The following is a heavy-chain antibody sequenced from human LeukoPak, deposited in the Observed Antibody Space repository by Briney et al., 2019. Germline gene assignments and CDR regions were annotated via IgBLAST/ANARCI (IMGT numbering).Heavy chain of an antibody. Sequence: SGPTLVNPTQTLTLTCTFSGFSPSTSGVGVGWIRQPPGKALEWLALIYCDDDKRYSPSLKSRLTITKDTSKNQVVLTMTNMVPADTTAYYCAPSAITYGSTGYYYWGQGTLVTVSS. CDR3: APSAITYGSTGYYY. J-gene: IGHJ4*02. CDR2: IYCDDDK. V-gene: IGHV2-5*02. CDR1: GFSPSTSGVG. D-gene: IGHD3-22*01.